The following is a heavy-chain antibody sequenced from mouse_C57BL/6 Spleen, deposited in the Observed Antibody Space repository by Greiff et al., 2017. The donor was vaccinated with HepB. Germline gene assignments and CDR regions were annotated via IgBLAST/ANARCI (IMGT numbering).Heavy chain of an antibody. CDR3: ARQGGYGSRYFDV. CDR1: GYTFTSYW. Sequence: VKLMESGAELVMPGASVKLSCKASGYTFTSYWMHWVKQRPGQGLEWIGEIDPSDSYTNYNQKFKGKSTLTVDKSSSTAYMQLSSLTSEDSAVYYCARQGGYGSRYFDVWGTGTTVTVSS. CDR2: IDPSDSYT. D-gene: IGHD1-1*01. V-gene: IGHV1-69*01. J-gene: IGHJ1*03.